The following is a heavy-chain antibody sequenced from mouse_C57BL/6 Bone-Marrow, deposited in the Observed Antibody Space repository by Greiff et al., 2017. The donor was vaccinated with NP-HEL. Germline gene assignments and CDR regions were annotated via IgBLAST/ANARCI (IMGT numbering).Heavy chain of an antibody. D-gene: IGHD2-5*01. CDR3: ARHYYSNYFVY. J-gene: IGHJ2*01. V-gene: IGHV5-6*01. Sequence: EVQLVESGGDLVKPGGSLKLSCAASGFTFSSYGMSWVRQTPDKRLEWVATISSGGSYTYYPDSVKGRFTISRDNAKNTLYLQMSSLKSEDTAMYYCARHYYSNYFVYWGQGTTLTVSS. CDR1: GFTFSSYG. CDR2: ISSGGSYT.